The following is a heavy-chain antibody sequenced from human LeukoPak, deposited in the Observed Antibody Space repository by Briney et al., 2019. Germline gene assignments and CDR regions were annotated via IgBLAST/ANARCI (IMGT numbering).Heavy chain of an antibody. V-gene: IGHV4-4*02. CDR1: GASIISPYW. J-gene: IGHJ4*02. D-gene: IGHD2-21*01. CDR3: VRTPRD. Sequence: SETLSLTCAVSGASIISPYWLTWVRQPPGKGLEWVGEIYHDGNTNYNPSLKSRLSVSLDKSRNLFSLKLSFVTAADTAVYYCVRTPRDWGQGILVTVSS. CDR2: IYHDGNT.